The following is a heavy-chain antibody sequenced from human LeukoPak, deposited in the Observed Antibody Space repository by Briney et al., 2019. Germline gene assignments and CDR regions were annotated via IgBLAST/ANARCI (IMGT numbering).Heavy chain of an antibody. Sequence: GGSLRLSCAASGFTFSSYWMHWVRHAPGKGLVWVSRINSDGSSTSYADSVKGRFTISRDNAKNTLYLQMNSLRAEDTAVYYCARDFPVASDGAFDIWGQGTMVTVSS. CDR2: INSDGSST. CDR3: ARDFPVASDGAFDI. CDR1: GFTFSSYW. V-gene: IGHV3-74*01. J-gene: IGHJ3*02. D-gene: IGHD6-25*01.